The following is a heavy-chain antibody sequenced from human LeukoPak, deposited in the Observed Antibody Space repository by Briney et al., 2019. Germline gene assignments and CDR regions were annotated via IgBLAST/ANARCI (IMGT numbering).Heavy chain of an antibody. Sequence: PSETLSLTCTVSGDSISSYYWSWIRQPPGKGLEWIGYIYYSGSTNYNPSLKSRVTISVDTSKNQFSLKLSPVTAADTAVYYCARYYCSGGYCRYFDLWGRGTLVTVSS. CDR1: GDSISSYY. D-gene: IGHD2-15*01. CDR2: IYYSGST. CDR3: ARYYCSGGYCRYFDL. J-gene: IGHJ2*01. V-gene: IGHV4-59*01.